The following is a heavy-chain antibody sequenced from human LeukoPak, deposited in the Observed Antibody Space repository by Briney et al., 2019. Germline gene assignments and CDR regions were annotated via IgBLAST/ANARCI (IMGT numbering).Heavy chain of an antibody. Sequence: PGGSLRLSCAVSGFTFSSYEMNWVRQAPGKGLEWLSYITSSGSTIYYADSVKGRFTISRDNAKNSLYLQMNSLRAEDTAIYYCARDQGYFSRTSCAYYFDYWGQGTLVTVSS. CDR1: GFTFSSYE. J-gene: IGHJ4*02. CDR2: ITSSGSTI. D-gene: IGHD2-2*01. CDR3: ARDQGYFSRTSCAYYFDY. V-gene: IGHV3-48*03.